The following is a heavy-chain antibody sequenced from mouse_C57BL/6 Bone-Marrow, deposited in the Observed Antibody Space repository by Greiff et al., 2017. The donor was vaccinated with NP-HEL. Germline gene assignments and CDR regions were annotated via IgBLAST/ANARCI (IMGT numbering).Heavy chain of an antibody. CDR3: ARGGSSGRLYAMDY. Sequence: EVQLQQSGPELVKPGASVKISCKASGYTFTDYYMNWVKQSHGKSLEWIGDINPNNGGTSYNQKFKGKATLTVDKASSTAYMELRSLTSEDSAVYYCARGGSSGRLYAMDYWGQGTSVTVSS. V-gene: IGHV1-26*01. D-gene: IGHD3-2*02. CDR2: INPNNGGT. CDR1: GYTFTDYY. J-gene: IGHJ4*01.